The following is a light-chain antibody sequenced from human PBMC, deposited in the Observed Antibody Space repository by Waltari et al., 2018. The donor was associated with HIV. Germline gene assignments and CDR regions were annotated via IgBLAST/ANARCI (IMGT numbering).Light chain of an antibody. V-gene: IGLV2-23*02. CDR3: NSYASDDTVV. Sequence: QSALTQPDSVSGSPGQSLTIQCTGTNRNIGFFNLVSWYRHNPGKAPQLIIYGVTSRPSGISSRFAGSKSGNTASLTISGLQVDDEADYYCNSYASDDTVVFGGGTKLTVL. CDR2: GVT. J-gene: IGLJ3*02. CDR1: NRNIGFFNL.